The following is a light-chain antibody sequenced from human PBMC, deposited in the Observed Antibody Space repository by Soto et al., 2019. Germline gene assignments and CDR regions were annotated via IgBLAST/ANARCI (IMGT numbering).Light chain of an antibody. V-gene: IGKV3-20*01. Sequence: EIVLTQSPGTLSLSPGERATLSCRASQSVSSSYLAWYQQKPGQAPRLLIYGASSRATGIPDRFSGSGSGTDLTLTISRLEPEDFAVYYCHQYGSSPQTFGQGTRLEIK. CDR1: QSVSSSY. CDR2: GAS. J-gene: IGKJ5*01. CDR3: HQYGSSPQT.